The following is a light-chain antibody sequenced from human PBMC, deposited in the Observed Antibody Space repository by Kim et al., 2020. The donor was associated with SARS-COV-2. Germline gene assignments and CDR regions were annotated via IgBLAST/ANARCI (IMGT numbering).Light chain of an antibody. CDR1: QSLVHSDGETY. Sequence: DVVMTQSPLSLPVTLGQPASISCRSSQSLVHSDGETYLNWFHQRPGQSPRRLIYKVSNRDSGAPDRFSGSGSGTDFTLKISRVEAEDVGVYYCMQGRHWPWTFGQGTKVDIK. CDR3: MQGRHWPWT. V-gene: IGKV2-30*02. CDR2: KVS. J-gene: IGKJ1*01.